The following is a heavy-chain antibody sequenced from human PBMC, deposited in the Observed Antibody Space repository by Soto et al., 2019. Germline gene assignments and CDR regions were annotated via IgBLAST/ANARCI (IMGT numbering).Heavy chain of an antibody. V-gene: IGHV4-59*01. Sequence: SDTLSLTGTVSGTSISSYYWSWIRQPPGKGLEWIANIHYSGTTNYIPSLASRVTLSVDTSKNQFSLKMTSVTAADRAMYFCARYNSYAIDYWGRGTLVTVSS. CDR2: IHYSGTT. CDR3: ARYNSYAIDY. CDR1: GTSISSYY. D-gene: IGHD2-8*01. J-gene: IGHJ4*02.